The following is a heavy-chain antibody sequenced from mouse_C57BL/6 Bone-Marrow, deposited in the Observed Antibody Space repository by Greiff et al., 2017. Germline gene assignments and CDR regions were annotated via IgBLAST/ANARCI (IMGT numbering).Heavy chain of an antibody. V-gene: IGHV5-12*01. J-gene: IGHJ4*01. Sequence: EVKVVESGGGLVQPGGSLKLSCAASGFTFSDYYMYWVRQTPEKRLEWVAYISNGGGSTYYPDTVKGRFTISRDNAKNTLYLQMSRLKSEDTAMYYCARQGIYYDYEGAMDYWGQGTSVTVSS. CDR1: GFTFSDYY. CDR3: ARQGIYYDYEGAMDY. D-gene: IGHD2-4*01. CDR2: ISNGGGST.